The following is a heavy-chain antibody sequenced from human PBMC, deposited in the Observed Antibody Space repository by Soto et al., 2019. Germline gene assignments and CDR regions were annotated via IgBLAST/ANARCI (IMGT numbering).Heavy chain of an antibody. V-gene: IGHV3-15*07. D-gene: IGHD3-10*01. Sequence: GGSLRLSCAASGFTFSNAWMNWVRQAPGKGLEWVGRIKSKTDGGTTDYAAPVKGRFTISSDDSKNTLYLQMNGLKTEDTAVYYCTTDGWFGEFPYGMDVWGQGTTVTVSS. CDR3: TTDGWFGEFPYGMDV. CDR1: GFTFSNAW. CDR2: IKSKTDGGTT. J-gene: IGHJ6*02.